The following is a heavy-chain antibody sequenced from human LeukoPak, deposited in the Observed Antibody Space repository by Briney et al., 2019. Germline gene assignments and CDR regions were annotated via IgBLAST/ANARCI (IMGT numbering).Heavy chain of an antibody. J-gene: IGHJ5*02. V-gene: IGHV1-69*01. D-gene: IGHD3-22*01. CDR3: ARLMSYYDSSGYYLESEWFDP. Sequence: ASVKVSCKASGGTFSSYAISWVRQAPGQGLEWMGGIIPIFGTANYAQKFQGRVTITADESTSTAYMELSSLRSEDTAVYYCARLMSYYDSSGYYLESEWFDPWGQGTLVTVSS. CDR2: IIPIFGTA. CDR1: GGTFSSYA.